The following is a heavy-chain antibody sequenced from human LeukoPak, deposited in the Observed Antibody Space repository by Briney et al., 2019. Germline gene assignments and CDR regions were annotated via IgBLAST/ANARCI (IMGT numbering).Heavy chain of an antibody. V-gene: IGHV1-69*04. CDR2: IIPILGIA. Sequence: SVKVSCKASGGTFSSYAISWVRQAPGQGLEWMGRIIPILGIANYAQKFQGRVTITADKSTSTAYMELSSLRSEDTAVYYCATAGWPARYFDYWGQGTLVTVSS. J-gene: IGHJ4*02. CDR1: GGTFSSYA. CDR3: ATAGWPARYFDY.